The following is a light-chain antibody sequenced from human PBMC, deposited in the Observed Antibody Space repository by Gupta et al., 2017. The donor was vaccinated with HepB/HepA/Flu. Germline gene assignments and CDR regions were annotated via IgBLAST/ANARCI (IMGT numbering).Light chain of an antibody. V-gene: IGLV8-61*01. CDR2: NTN. CDR1: SGSVSTSYY. J-gene: IGLJ2*01. Sequence: QTVVTQEPSFSVSPGGTLTLTCGLTSGSVSTSYYPSWYQQTPGQAPRMLIDNTNTRSSGVPDRFSGSIPGNRAALTITGAQAEDEADYYCVLYMGSGMWVFGGGTKLTVL. CDR3: VLYMGSGMWV.